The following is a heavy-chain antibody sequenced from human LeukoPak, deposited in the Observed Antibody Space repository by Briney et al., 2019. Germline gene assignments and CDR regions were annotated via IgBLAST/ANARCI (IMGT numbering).Heavy chain of an antibody. CDR2: IYSGGST. J-gene: IGHJ6*03. D-gene: IGHD3-16*01. Sequence: PGGSLRLSCAASGFTVSSNYMSWVRQAPGKGLEWVSVIYSGGSTYYADSVKGRFTISRDNSKNTLYLQMNSLRAEDTAVYYCARDLGYLGGYYYYDYMDVWGRGTTVTISS. CDR3: ARDLGYLGGYYYYDYMDV. V-gene: IGHV3-53*01. CDR1: GFTVSSNY.